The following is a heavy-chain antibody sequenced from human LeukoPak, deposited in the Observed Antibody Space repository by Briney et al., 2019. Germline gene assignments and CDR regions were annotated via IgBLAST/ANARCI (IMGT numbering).Heavy chain of an antibody. CDR3: AKGRYDSSGYYLDF. J-gene: IGHJ4*02. D-gene: IGHD3-22*01. CDR1: KFICSSYA. CDR2: ISGSGRST. Sequence: PGGSLRLSCAASKFICSSYAMSWIRQAPGKGLEWVSGISGSGRSTYYADSVKGRFTISRDNSNNTLYLQMNSLRAEDAAVYYCAKGRYDSSGYYLDFWGQGTLVTVSS. V-gene: IGHV3-23*01.